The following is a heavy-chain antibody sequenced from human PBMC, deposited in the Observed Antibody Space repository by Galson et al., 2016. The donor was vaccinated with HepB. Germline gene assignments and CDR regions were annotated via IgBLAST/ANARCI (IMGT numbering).Heavy chain of an antibody. V-gene: IGHV3-53*01. CDR3: ARDGNADSP. CDR2: IYSGGGT. Sequence: SLRLSCAASGFSVSSNYMSWVRQAPGKGLEWVSLIYSGGGTRYSDSVKGRFTISRDHSKNTLYLEMNSLRVDDTAVYYCARDGNADSPWGQGTLFTVSS. D-gene: IGHD4-23*01. J-gene: IGHJ5*02. CDR1: GFSVSSNY.